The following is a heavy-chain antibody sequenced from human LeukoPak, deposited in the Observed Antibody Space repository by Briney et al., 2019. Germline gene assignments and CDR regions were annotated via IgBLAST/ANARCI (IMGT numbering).Heavy chain of an antibody. Sequence: PGGSLRLSCAASGFTFSVYSMNWVRQAPGKGLEWVSAISSSSSYIYFADSVKGRFTISRDNAKNSLYLQMNSLRAEDTAVYYCARSLATIAAAAYDYWGQGALATVSS. V-gene: IGHV3-21*01. CDR1: GFTFSVYS. CDR2: ISSSSSYI. J-gene: IGHJ4*02. CDR3: ARSLATIAAAAYDY. D-gene: IGHD6-13*01.